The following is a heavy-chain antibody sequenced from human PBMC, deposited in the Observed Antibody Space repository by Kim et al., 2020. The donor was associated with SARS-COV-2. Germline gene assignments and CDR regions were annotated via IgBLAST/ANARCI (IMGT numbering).Heavy chain of an antibody. CDR2: INAGNGNT. Sequence: ASVKVSCKASGYTFTSYAMHWVRQAPGQRLEWMGWINAGNGNTKYSQKFQGRVTITRDTSASTAYMELSSLRSEDTAVYYCARDPGINYLSNNLDYWGQGTLVTVSS. CDR1: GYTFTSYA. D-gene: IGHD4-4*01. V-gene: IGHV1-3*01. J-gene: IGHJ4*02. CDR3: ARDPGINYLSNNLDY.